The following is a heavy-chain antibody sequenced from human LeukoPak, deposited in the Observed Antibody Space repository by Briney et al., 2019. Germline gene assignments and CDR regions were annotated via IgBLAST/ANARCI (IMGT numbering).Heavy chain of an antibody. CDR3: GALIPVGGYDSQYVY. Sequence: SETLSLTCTVSAGSISSYYWSWIRQPAGKGLEWIVRIYTSGRTNYNPSLESRVIMSVDTTTNQSSLKLSSVTAAEPAVYYCGALIPVGGYDSQYVYWGQGTLVTVSS. J-gene: IGHJ4*02. CDR2: IYTSGRT. D-gene: IGHD5-12*01. V-gene: IGHV4-4*07. CDR1: AGSISSYY.